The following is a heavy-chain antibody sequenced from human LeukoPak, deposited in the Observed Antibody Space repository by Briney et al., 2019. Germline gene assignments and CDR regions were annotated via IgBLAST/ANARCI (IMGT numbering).Heavy chain of an antibody. CDR3: ARVLWFGELPVDY. CDR2: INPSGGST. Sequence: ASVKVSCKASGYTFTTYFMHWVRQAPGQGLEWMGIINPSGGSTSYAQKFQGRVTMTRDTSTSTVYMELSSLRSEDTAVYYCARVLWFGELPVDYWGQGTLVTVSP. D-gene: IGHD3-10*01. CDR1: GYTFTTYF. J-gene: IGHJ4*02. V-gene: IGHV1-46*01.